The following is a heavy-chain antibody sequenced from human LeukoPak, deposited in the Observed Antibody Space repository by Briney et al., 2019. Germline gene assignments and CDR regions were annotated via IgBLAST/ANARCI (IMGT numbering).Heavy chain of an antibody. CDR3: ASGSAMIVVVPDI. CDR2: IYYSGST. Sequence: SETLSLTCAVSGGSVRSGSYYWSWIRQHPGKGLEWIGYIYYSGSTYYNPSLKSRVTISVDTSKNQFSLKLSSVTAADTAVYYCASGSAMIVVVPDIWGQGTMVTVSS. D-gene: IGHD3-22*01. J-gene: IGHJ3*02. CDR1: GGSVRSGSYY. V-gene: IGHV4-31*11.